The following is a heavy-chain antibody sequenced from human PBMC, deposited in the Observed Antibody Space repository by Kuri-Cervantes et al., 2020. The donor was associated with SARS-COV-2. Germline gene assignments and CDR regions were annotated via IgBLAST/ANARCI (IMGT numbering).Heavy chain of an antibody. Sequence: GGSLRPSCAASGFTFADYAMSGVRQAPGKGLEWVSAISSSRGSTYYADSVKGRFTITRDNSKNTLYLQMNSTRAEDTAVYYCTKPEAAGPFYYGMDFWGQGTTVTVSS. CDR1: GFTFADYA. D-gene: IGHD6-13*01. CDR3: TKPEAAGPFYYGMDF. J-gene: IGHJ6*02. V-gene: IGHV3-23*01. CDR2: ISSSRGST.